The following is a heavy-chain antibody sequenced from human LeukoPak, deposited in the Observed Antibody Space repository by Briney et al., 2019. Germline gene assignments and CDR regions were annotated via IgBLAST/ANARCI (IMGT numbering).Heavy chain of an antibody. J-gene: IGHJ4*02. V-gene: IGHV3-21*01. CDR3: ARDPAYGDDRYFDY. D-gene: IGHD4-17*01. CDR1: GFPFSTYS. Sequence: GGSLRLSCAASGFPFSTYSMNWVRQPPGKGLEWVSSISSRSSYTCYPDPVKGRFTISRDNAKNSLYLQMDSLRAEDTAVYYCARDPAYGDDRYFDYWGQGTLVTVSS. CDR2: ISSRSSYT.